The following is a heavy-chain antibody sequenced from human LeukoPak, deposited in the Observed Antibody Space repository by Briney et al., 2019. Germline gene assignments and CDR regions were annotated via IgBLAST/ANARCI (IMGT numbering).Heavy chain of an antibody. V-gene: IGHV3-48*03. CDR2: ISSSGSTI. CDR3: ARGSLRYKNYFDY. D-gene: IGHD3-9*01. J-gene: IGHJ4*02. CDR1: GFTFSSYE. Sequence: GGSLRLSCAASGFTFSSYEVNWVRQAPGKGLEWVSYISSSGSTIYYADSVKGRFTISRDNAKNSLYLQMNSLRAEDTAVYYCARGSLRYKNYFDYWGQGTLVTVSS.